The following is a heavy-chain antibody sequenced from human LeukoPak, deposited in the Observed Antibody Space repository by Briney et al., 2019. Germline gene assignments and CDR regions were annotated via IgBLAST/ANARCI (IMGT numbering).Heavy chain of an antibody. CDR3: GKDECGDHAVSD. CDR2: ISGSGGST. J-gene: IGHJ4*02. CDR1: VITFSSYA. V-gene: IGHV3-23*01. Sequence: GGSLRLSCAASVITFSSYAMSWVRQAPGKGLEWVSGISGSGGSTYYADSVKGRFTISRDNSKNPLYLQMHSLRDEGKAVYYCGKDECGDHAVSDWGQGTMVTVSS. D-gene: IGHD4-17*01.